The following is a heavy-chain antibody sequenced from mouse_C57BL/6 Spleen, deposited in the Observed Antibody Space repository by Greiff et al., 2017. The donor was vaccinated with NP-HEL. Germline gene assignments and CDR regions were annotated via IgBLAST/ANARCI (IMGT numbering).Heavy chain of an antibody. CDR2: ISPNNGGT. D-gene: IGHD2-4*01. Sequence: VQLKESGPELVKPGASVKMSCKASGYTFTDYNMHWVKQSHGKSLEWIGYISPNNGGTSYNQKFKGKATLTVNKSSSTAYMELRSLTSEDSAVYYCARGGYDYAWFAYWGQGTLVTVSA. V-gene: IGHV1-22*01. CDR3: ARGGYDYAWFAY. J-gene: IGHJ3*01. CDR1: GYTFTDYN.